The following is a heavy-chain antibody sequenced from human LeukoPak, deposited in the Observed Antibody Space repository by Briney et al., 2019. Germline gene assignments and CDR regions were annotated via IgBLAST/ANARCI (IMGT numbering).Heavy chain of an antibody. D-gene: IGHD3-10*01. Sequence: SETLSLTCAVYGGSFSGYYWSWIRQPPGKGLEWIGEINHSGSTNYNPSLKSRVTISVDTSKNQFSPELSSVTAADTAVYYCAREPYYGSGSRWFDPWGQGTLVTVSS. J-gene: IGHJ5*02. CDR2: INHSGST. V-gene: IGHV4-34*01. CDR3: AREPYYGSGSRWFDP. CDR1: GGSFSGYY.